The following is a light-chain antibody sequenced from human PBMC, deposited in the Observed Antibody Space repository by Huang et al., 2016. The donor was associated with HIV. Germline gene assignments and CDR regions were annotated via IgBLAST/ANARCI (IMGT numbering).Light chain of an antibody. V-gene: IGKV1-9*01. Sequence: IQLTQSPSSLSASVVDRVTITCRASQGISSYLAWYQEKSGKAPKLLIYAASTLQSGVPSRFSGSGSGTYFTLTISSLQSEDFATYYCQQLNSYPRTFGQGTKVEIK. CDR1: QGISSY. CDR2: AAS. J-gene: IGKJ1*01. CDR3: QQLNSYPRT.